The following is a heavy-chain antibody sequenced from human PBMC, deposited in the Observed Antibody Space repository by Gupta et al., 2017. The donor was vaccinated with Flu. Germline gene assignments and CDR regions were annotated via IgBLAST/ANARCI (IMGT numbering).Heavy chain of an antibody. CDR3: ARGRATWAPDAFDV. D-gene: IGHD1-26*01. CDR1: GFEFSDFY. J-gene: IGHJ3*01. V-gene: IGHV3-11*01. CDR2: LSGGGSVI. Sequence: VQLVESGGGLVKPGGSLTLSCVASGFEFSDFYMAWVRQAPGKGLEWVSYLSGGGSVIYYADSMKGRFTISRDNGKKSVYLQMHSLRVDDTAIYYCARGRATWAPDAFDVWGQGTTVNVSS.